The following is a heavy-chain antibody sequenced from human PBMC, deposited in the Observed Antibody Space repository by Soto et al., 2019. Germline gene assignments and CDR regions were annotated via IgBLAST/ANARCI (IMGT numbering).Heavy chain of an antibody. V-gene: IGHV1-69*01. Sequence: ASVKVSCKASGGTFSSYAISWVRQAPGQGLEWMGGIIPIFGTANYAQKFQGTVTITADESTSTVYMELSSLRSEDTAVYYCARGIGYSYAASYYYYGMDVWGQGTTVTVSS. D-gene: IGHD5-18*01. CDR3: ARGIGYSYAASYYYYGMDV. J-gene: IGHJ6*02. CDR2: IIPIFGTA. CDR1: GGTFSSYA.